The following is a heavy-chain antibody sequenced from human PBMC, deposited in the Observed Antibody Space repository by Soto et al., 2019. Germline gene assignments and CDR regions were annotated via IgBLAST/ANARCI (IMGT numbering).Heavy chain of an antibody. D-gene: IGHD6-19*01. V-gene: IGHV4-38-2*02. J-gene: IGHJ4*02. CDR1: GYSISSGYY. CDR2: IYHSGST. Sequence: SETLSLTCSVSGYSISSGYYWGWIRQPPGKGLEWIGSIYHSGSTYYNPSLKSRVTISVDTSKNQFSLKLSSVTAADTAVYYCARVGPLYSSGWYYFDYWGQGTLVTVYS. CDR3: ARVGPLYSSGWYYFDY.